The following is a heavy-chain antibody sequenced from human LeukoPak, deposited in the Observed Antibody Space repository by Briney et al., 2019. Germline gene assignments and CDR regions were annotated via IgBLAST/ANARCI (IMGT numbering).Heavy chain of an antibody. Sequence: GASVKVSCKASGYTFINYGITWVRQAPGQGLEWVGWISAYNGDTNYAQKLQGRVTMTTDTSTSTAYMELRSLRSDDTARYYCARFDFDFWSGRSFDPWGQGTLVTVSS. CDR2: ISAYNGDT. V-gene: IGHV1-18*01. J-gene: IGHJ5*02. CDR1: GYTFINYG. CDR3: ARFDFDFWSGRSFDP. D-gene: IGHD3-3*01.